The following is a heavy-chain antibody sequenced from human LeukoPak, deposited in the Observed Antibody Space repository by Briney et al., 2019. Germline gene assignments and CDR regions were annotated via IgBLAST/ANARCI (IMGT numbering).Heavy chain of an antibody. CDR2: IYADGNT. D-gene: IGHD4-17*01. V-gene: IGHV3-53*01. CDR1: GFIVNTNY. Sequence: GGSLRLSCAASGFIVNTNYMTWVRQAPGRGLEWVSFIYADGNTYYADSVKGRFTISRDISKNAVYLQMNSLRAEDTAVYCCARDSYGDANFDSWGQGTLVTVSS. J-gene: IGHJ4*02. CDR3: ARDSYGDANFDS.